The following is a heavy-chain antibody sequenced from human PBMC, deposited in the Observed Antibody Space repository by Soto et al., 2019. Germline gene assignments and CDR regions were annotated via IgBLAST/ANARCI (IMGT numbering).Heavy chain of an antibody. Sequence: EALSVIASGPGGSISGYYWTWIRQPAGKGLEWIGRIYSSGNTKYNPSLQSRVTMSLDTSNNQFSLILTSVTAADTAVYYCARGQRFSDWFDPWGQGTLVPVSS. D-gene: IGHD3-3*01. CDR2: IYSSGNT. CDR3: ARGQRFSDWFDP. V-gene: IGHV4-4*07. J-gene: IGHJ5*02. CDR1: GGSISGYY.